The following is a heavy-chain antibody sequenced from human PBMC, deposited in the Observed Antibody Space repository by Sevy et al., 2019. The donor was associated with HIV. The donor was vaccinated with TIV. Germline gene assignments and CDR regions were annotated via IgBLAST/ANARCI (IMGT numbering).Heavy chain of an antibody. D-gene: IGHD5-18*01. V-gene: IGHV3-11*06. CDR2: ISSSSTYT. J-gene: IGHJ4*02. CDR3: ARVRYNFGQKYFDY. Sequence: GGFLRLSCTASKFTFSDYYMSWIRQAPGKGLEWVSYISSSSTYTNYADSVKDRFTISRDNAKNSLYLQLNSLRAEDTAVYYCARVRYNFGQKYFDYWGQGTLVTVSS. CDR1: KFTFSDYY.